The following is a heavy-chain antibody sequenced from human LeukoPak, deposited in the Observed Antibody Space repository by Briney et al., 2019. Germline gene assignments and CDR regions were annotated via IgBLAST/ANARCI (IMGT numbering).Heavy chain of an antibody. Sequence: PGGSLRLSCAASGFTFSSYSMNWVRQAPGKGLEWVSSISSSSSYIYYADSVKGRFTISRDNAKNSLYPQMNSLRAEDTAVYYCAKVNTVIQGGWFDPWGQGTLVTVSS. CDR3: AKVNTVIQGGWFDP. D-gene: IGHD4-17*01. V-gene: IGHV3-21*04. CDR2: ISSSSSYI. J-gene: IGHJ5*02. CDR1: GFTFSSYS.